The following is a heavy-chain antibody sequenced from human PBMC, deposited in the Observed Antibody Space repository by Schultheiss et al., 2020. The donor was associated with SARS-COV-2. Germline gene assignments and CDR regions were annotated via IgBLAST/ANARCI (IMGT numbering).Heavy chain of an antibody. CDR3: ARERLMDVWGNDRYYDY. J-gene: IGHJ4*01. Sequence: SETLSLTCTVSGGSISGFYWTWIRQPPGKGLEWIGYIYYSGSTNYNTSLKSRVTMSLDTSKFQFSLKVSSVTAADTAMYYCARERLMDVWGNDRYYDYWGQGILVTVSS. D-gene: IGHD3-16*02. V-gene: IGHV4-59*01. CDR2: IYYSGST. CDR1: GGSISGFY.